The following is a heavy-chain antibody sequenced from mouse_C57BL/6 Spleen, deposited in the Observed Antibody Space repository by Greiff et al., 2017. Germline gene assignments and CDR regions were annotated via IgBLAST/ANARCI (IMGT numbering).Heavy chain of an antibody. D-gene: IGHD2-12*01. CDR1: GYAFSSSW. Sequence: VQLVESGPELVKPGASVKISCKASGYAFSSSWMNWVKQRPGKGLEWIGRIYPGDGDTNYNGKFKGKATLTADKSSSTAYMQLSSLTSEDSAVYFCARYYTIFDYWGQGTTLTVSS. J-gene: IGHJ2*01. V-gene: IGHV1-82*01. CDR2: IYPGDGDT. CDR3: ARYYTIFDY.